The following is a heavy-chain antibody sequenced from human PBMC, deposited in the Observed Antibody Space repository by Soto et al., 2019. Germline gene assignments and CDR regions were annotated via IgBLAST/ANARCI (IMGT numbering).Heavy chain of an antibody. CDR1: GYSFASYA. J-gene: IGHJ4*02. Sequence: GASVKVSWKACGYSFASYAISWMRQAPGQGLEWMGWISAYNGNTNYAQKLQGRVTMTTDTSTSTAYMELRSLRSDDSAVYYCARDPPPPDYWGQGTLVTISS. V-gene: IGHV1-18*01. CDR3: ARDPPPPDY. CDR2: ISAYNGNT.